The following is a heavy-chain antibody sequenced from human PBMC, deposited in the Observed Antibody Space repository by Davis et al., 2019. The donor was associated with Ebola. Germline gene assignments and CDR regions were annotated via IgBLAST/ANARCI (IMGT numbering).Heavy chain of an antibody. V-gene: IGHV1-2*02. J-gene: IGHJ4*02. Sequence: ASVTVSCKASGYTFTGNYMHWVRQAPGHGLEWMGWINPNSGGTKYAQKFQGRVTMTRDTSISTAYMELSSLRSDDTALYYCARGSPVTVTGFYYFEYWGQGTLVTVSS. D-gene: IGHD4-17*01. CDR2: INPNSGGT. CDR3: ARGSPVTVTGFYYFEY. CDR1: GYTFTGNY.